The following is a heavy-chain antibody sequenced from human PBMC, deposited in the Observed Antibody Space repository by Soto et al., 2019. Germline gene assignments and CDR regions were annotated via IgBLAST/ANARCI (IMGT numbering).Heavy chain of an antibody. CDR2: INPSGGST. Sequence: QVQLVQSGAEVKKPGASVKVSCKASGYTFTSYYMHWVRQAPGQGLEWMGIINPSGGSTSYAQKFQGSVTMTRDTATSTVYMELSSLRSEDTAVYYCASPYSSSWYSTGRYYYYYGMDVWGQGTTVTVSS. CDR1: GYTFTSYY. D-gene: IGHD6-13*01. CDR3: ASPYSSSWYSTGRYYYYYGMDV. J-gene: IGHJ6*02. V-gene: IGHV1-46*01.